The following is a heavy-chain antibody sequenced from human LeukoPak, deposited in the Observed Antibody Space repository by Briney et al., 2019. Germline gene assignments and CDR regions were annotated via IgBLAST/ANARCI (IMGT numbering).Heavy chain of an antibody. Sequence: SETLSLTCTVSGGSISSSGYYWGWIRQPPGKGLEWIGSIYYSGSTYYNPSLKSRVTISVDTSKNQFSLKLSSVTAADTAVYYCASPVTGYSSGWYSTDCWGQGALVTVSS. CDR2: IYYSGST. D-gene: IGHD6-19*01. J-gene: IGHJ4*02. CDR1: GGSISSSGYY. V-gene: IGHV4-39*01. CDR3: ASPVTGYSSGWYSTDC.